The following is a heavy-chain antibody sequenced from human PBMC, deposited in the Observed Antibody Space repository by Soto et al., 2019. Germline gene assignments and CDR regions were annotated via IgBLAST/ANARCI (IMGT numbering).Heavy chain of an antibody. CDR3: SKVRMPTVTNDALEV. J-gene: IGHJ3*01. D-gene: IGHD4-17*01. V-gene: IGHV3-23*01. CDR1: GFTFSNYA. CDR2: VSGNGGGT. Sequence: EVQLLESGGGLVQPGGSLRLSCVVSGFTFSNYAMTWVRQTPGKGLEWVSVVSGNGGGTDYAGSVKGRFTTSRDNSKNTLYLETNSLRAEDTAIYYCSKVRMPTVTNDALEVCVQGAMVTVSA.